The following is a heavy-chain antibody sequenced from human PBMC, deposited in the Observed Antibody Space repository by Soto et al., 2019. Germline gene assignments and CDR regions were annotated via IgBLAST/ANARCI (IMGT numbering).Heavy chain of an antibody. J-gene: IGHJ4*02. Sequence: ASVRVSYRAAGYTFTGCYIHWVRQAPGQGLEWMGIINPRGGSTTYAQKFQGRVTLTSDTSTSTAYMELSRLRSEDTAVYFCARDSIVARYYFDYWGQGTPVTVSS. CDR2: INPRGGST. V-gene: IGHV1-46*01. CDR3: ARDSIVARYYFDY. D-gene: IGHD6-6*01. CDR1: GYTFTGCY.